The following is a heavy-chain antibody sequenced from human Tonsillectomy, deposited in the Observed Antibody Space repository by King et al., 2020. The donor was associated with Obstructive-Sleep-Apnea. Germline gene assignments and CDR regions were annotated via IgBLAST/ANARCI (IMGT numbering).Heavy chain of an antibody. CDR1: GYSFTSYW. V-gene: IGHV5-51*01. J-gene: IGHJ6*04. CDR2: IYPGDSDT. CDR3: ARHVDIMSNRNYYYGMDV. Sequence: VQLVQSGAEVKKPGESLKISCKGSGYSFTSYWIAWVRQMPGKGLEWMGIIYPGDSDTKYSPSFQGQVTISADKSISTAYLQWSSLKASDTAIYYCARHVDIMSNRNYYYGMDVWGKGTTVTVSS. D-gene: IGHD1-14*01.